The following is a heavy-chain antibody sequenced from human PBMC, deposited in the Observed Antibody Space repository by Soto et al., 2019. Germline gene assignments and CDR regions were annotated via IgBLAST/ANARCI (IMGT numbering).Heavy chain of an antibody. Sequence: SETLSLTCTVSGASISGFYWSWIRKSAGKGLEWIGRIYATWTTDYNPSLKSRVMMSVDKSQKQFSLKLRSVNAADTAVYYCVRDGTKTLRDWFDPWGQGISVTSPQ. CDR3: VRDGTKTLRDWFDP. V-gene: IGHV4-4*07. J-gene: IGHJ5*02. CDR2: IYATWTT. CDR1: GASISGFY. D-gene: IGHD1-1*01.